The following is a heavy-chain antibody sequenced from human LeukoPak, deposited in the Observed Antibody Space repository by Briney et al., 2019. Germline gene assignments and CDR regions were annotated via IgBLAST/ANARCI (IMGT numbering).Heavy chain of an antibody. J-gene: IGHJ4*02. CDR3: ARRLGSSPPRY. V-gene: IGHV4-38-2*02. CDR1: GYSISSGYY. D-gene: IGHD6-6*01. CDR2: IYHSGST. Sequence: SETLSLTCTVSGYSISSGYYWGRIRQPPGKGLEWIGSIYHSGSTYYNPSLKSRVTISVDTSKNQFSLKLSSVTAADTAVYYCARRLGSSPPRYWGQGTLVTVSS.